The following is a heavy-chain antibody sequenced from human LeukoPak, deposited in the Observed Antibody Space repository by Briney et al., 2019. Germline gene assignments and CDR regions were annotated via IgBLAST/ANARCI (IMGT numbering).Heavy chain of an antibody. Sequence: ASVKVSCEVSGYTLTELSMHWVRQAPGKGLEWMGGFDPEDGETIYAQKFQGRVTMTEDTSTDTAYMELSSLRSEDTAVYYCATLSIAVAGVDYWGQGTLVTVSS. V-gene: IGHV1-24*01. CDR3: ATLSIAVAGVDY. CDR2: FDPEDGET. CDR1: GYTLTELS. D-gene: IGHD6-19*01. J-gene: IGHJ4*02.